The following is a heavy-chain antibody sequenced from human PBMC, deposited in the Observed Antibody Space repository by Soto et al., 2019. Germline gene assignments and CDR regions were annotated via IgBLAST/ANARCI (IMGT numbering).Heavy chain of an antibody. D-gene: IGHD6-6*01. CDR3: ASSRSSVLRDYYYYGMDV. CDR1: GYTFTSYG. J-gene: IGHJ6*02. CDR2: ISAYNGNT. V-gene: IGHV1-18*01. Sequence: QVQLVQSGAEVKKPGASVKVSCKASGYTFTSYGISWVRQTPGQGLEWMGWISAYNGNTNYAQKRQGRVTMTSDTYTSTADMELRSLRSDDTAVYYCASSRSSVLRDYYYYGMDVWGQGTTVTVSS.